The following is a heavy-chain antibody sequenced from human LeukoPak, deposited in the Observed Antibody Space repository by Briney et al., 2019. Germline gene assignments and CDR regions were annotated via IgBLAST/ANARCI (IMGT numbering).Heavy chain of an antibody. Sequence: GGSLRLSCAASGCNIRTYGMHWVRQAPGKGLEWVAIVRYDGNTKNYVDSVKGRFTISRDTSKNTVFLQMNSLRAEDTALYYCASLAVAGTTFDYWGQGTLVTVSS. CDR1: GCNIRTYG. D-gene: IGHD6-19*01. J-gene: IGHJ4*02. CDR2: VRYDGNTK. V-gene: IGHV3-30*02. CDR3: ASLAVAGTTFDY.